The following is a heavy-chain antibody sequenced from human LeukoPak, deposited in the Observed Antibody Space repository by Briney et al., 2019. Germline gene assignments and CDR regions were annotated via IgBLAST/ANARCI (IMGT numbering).Heavy chain of an antibody. D-gene: IGHD4-17*01. CDR3: ARDVHGDYGSGWFDP. CDR2: ILPLFGTA. J-gene: IGHJ5*02. Sequence: SVKVSCKTSGGTFNNSAISWVRQAPGQGLEWLGGILPLFGTAGYAQQFQGRVTITKDESTRTVYLELTSLTSDDTAVYYCARDVHGDYGSGWFDPWGQETLVSVSS. V-gene: IGHV1-69*05. CDR1: GGTFNNSA.